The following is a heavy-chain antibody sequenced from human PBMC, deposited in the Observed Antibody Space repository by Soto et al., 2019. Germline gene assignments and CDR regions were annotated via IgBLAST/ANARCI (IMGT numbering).Heavy chain of an antibody. J-gene: IGHJ6*02. V-gene: IGHV3-30-3*01. D-gene: IGHD2-15*01. CDR1: GFTFSSYA. CDR2: ISYDGSNK. CDR3: ARGCSGGSCYSLHV. Sequence: QVQLVESGGGVVQPGRSLRLSCAASGFTFSSYAMHWVRQAPGKGLEGVAVISYDGSNKYYADSVKGRFTISRDNYKNTLNLKMNSLRAEDTAVYYCARGCSGGSCYSLHVWGQGTTVTFSS.